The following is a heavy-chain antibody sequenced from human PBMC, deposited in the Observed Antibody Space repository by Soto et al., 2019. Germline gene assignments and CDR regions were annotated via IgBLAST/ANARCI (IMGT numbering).Heavy chain of an antibody. V-gene: IGHV3-33*03. Sequence: GGSLRLSCVGAGFTLTNYGVHWVRQVPGKGLEWVAFMWYAGLRQTYLDSVRGRITVSRASPTHTIYQQMNGLRVEDTGNYFCVKESTPPFFDSWGQGTPVTVSS. CDR3: VKESTPPFFDS. CDR1: GFTLTNYG. J-gene: IGHJ4*02. D-gene: IGHD2-15*01. CDR2: MWYAGLRQ.